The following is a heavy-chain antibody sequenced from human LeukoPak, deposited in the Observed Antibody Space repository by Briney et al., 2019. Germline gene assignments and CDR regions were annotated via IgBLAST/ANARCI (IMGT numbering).Heavy chain of an antibody. Sequence: SETLSLTCTVSGGSISSSSYYWGWIRQPPGKGLEWIGSIYYSGSTYYNPSLKSRVTISVDTSKNQFSLKLSSVTAADTAVYYCAGVSSSVPYYYYYYMDVWGKGTTVTVSS. CDR2: IYYSGST. CDR3: AGVSSSVPYYYYYYMDV. J-gene: IGHJ6*03. D-gene: IGHD6-6*01. V-gene: IGHV4-39*01. CDR1: GGSISSSSYY.